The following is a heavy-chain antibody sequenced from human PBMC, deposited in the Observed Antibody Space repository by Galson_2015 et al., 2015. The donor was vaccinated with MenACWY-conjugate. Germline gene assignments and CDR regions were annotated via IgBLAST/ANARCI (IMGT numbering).Heavy chain of an antibody. CDR2: INSSSSTI. J-gene: IGHJ4*02. CDR3: ARVPGYSYGYYDW. Sequence: SLRLSCAVSGFTFGSYSMNWVRQAPGKGLEWVSYINSSSSTIYYTDSVKGRFTISRDNAKNSLYLQMNTLRDEDTAVYYCARVPGYSYGYYDWWGQGTLVTVSS. V-gene: IGHV3-48*02. D-gene: IGHD5-18*01. CDR1: GFTFGSYS.